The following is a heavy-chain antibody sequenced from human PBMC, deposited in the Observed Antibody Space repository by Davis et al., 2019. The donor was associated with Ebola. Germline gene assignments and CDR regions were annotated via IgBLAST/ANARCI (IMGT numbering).Heavy chain of an antibody. Sequence: ASVKVSCKASGYTFTDYPIHWMXXXXPXXXXXXXLLTASHGDTTYSEKFQGRVTITRDTSASTVYLDLSSPTSEDRAVYYCARIRSDWGLLIGFDLWGQGTLVTVSS. CDR2: LTASHGDT. J-gene: IGHJ4*02. CDR3: ARIRSDWGLLIGFDL. V-gene: IGHV1-3*01. D-gene: IGHD7-27*01. CDR1: GYTFTDYP.